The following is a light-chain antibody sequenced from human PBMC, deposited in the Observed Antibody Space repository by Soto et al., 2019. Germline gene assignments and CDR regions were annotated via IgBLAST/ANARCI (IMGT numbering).Light chain of an antibody. CDR2: KVS. V-gene: IGKV2-30*02. CDR3: VQTTHWPWT. J-gene: IGKJ1*01. CDR1: QSLVHSDGNTY. Sequence: DVVMTQSPLSLPVTLGQPASISCRSSQSLVHSDGNTYLNWFQQRPGQSSRRLIYKVSNRDSGVPDRFSGSGSGSDFTLNISRVEAEDVGVYYCVQTTHWPWTFGQGTKVEIK.